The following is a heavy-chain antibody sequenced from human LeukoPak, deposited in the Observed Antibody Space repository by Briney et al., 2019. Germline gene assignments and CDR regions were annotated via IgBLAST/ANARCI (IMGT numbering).Heavy chain of an antibody. CDR3: AKYGSGSSGFDY. D-gene: IGHD3-10*01. J-gene: IGHJ4*02. CDR2: ISGSGGST. V-gene: IGHV3-23*01. Sequence: GGSLRLSCAASGFTFSSYGMSWVRQAPGKGLEWVSTISGSGGSTYYADSVKGRFTISRDNSKNTLYLQMNSLRADDTAVYYRAKYGSGSSGFDYWGQGTLVTVSS. CDR1: GFTFSSYG.